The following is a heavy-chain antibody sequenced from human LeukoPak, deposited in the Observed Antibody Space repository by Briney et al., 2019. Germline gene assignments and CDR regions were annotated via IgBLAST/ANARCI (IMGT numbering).Heavy chain of an antibody. V-gene: IGHV1-18*01. CDR1: GYTFTNYG. CDR3: ARDMFDYYDSSGYYPLDY. J-gene: IGHJ4*02. D-gene: IGHD3-22*01. Sequence: WASVKVSCKASGYTFTNYGISWVRQAPGQGLEWMEWITAYNGNTNYAQKFHGRVIMTTDTSTSTAYMELRSLRSDDTAVYYCARDMFDYYDSSGYYPLDYWGQGTLVTVSS. CDR2: ITAYNGNT.